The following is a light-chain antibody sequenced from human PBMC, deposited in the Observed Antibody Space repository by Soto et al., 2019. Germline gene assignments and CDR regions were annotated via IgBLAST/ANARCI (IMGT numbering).Light chain of an antibody. CDR1: QSVCSSY. Sequence: EIELTQAPGTLSLSPGERATLSCRASQSVCSSYFACYQQKPGQAPRLLIFGASTRATGIPDRFSGSGSGTDFTLTINRLEPEDFAVYYCQQYGSSPTWTFGQGTKVDIK. CDR3: QQYGSSPTWT. V-gene: IGKV3-20*01. J-gene: IGKJ1*01. CDR2: GAS.